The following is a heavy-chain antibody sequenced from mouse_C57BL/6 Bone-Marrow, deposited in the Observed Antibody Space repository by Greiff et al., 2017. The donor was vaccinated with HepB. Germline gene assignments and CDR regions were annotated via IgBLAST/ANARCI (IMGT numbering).Heavy chain of an antibody. V-gene: IGHV2-5*01. Sequence: VQLQQSGPGLVQPSQSLSITCTVSGFSFTSYGVHWVRQSPGKGLEWLGVIWRGGSTDYNAAFMSRLSITKDNSKSQVFFKMNSLQADDTAIYYCAKKRELGPYYAMDYWGQGTSVTVSS. J-gene: IGHJ4*01. CDR3: AKKRELGPYYAMDY. CDR2: IWRGGST. D-gene: IGHD4-1*01. CDR1: GFSFTSYG.